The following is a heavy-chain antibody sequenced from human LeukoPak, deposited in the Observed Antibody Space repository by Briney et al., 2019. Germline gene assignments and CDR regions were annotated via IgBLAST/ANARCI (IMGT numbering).Heavy chain of an antibody. Sequence: PGGPLRLSCAVSGFTFSTYGMSWFRQAPGKGLEWVSTISGSGDSTYYADSVKGRFTISRDNSKNTLYLQMNSLRGEDTAVYYCAKEIYVSGTYGYCDYWGQGILVTVSS. CDR2: ISGSGDST. CDR3: AKEIYVSGTYGYCDY. V-gene: IGHV3-23*01. D-gene: IGHD3-10*01. J-gene: IGHJ4*02. CDR1: GFTFSTYG.